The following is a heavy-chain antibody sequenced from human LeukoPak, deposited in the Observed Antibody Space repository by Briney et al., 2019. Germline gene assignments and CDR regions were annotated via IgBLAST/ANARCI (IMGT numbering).Heavy chain of an antibody. D-gene: IGHD5-18*01. CDR2: IKEDRGRE. CDR3: ASLDTAKQPLANH. CDR1: GLIVSNHW. Sequence: PGGSLRLSCVASGLIVSNHWMSWVRQAPGKGLEWVANIKEDRGREYYMDSVKGRFTISKDSAKNSLYLQMNSLRVEGTAMYYCASLDTAKQPLANHWGQGTLVTVSS. V-gene: IGHV3-7*03. J-gene: IGHJ5*02.